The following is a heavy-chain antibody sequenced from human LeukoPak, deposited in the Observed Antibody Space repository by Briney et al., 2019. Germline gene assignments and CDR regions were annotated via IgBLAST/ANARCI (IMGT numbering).Heavy chain of an antibody. Sequence: GGSLRLSCAASGFSFSSSGMHWVRQAPGKGLEWVAVISYDGSNKYYADSVKGRFTISRDNSKNTLYLQMNSLRAEDTAVYYCAKDLTYGEYAGGDAFDIWGQGTMVTVSS. J-gene: IGHJ3*02. V-gene: IGHV3-30*18. D-gene: IGHD4-17*01. CDR3: AKDLTYGEYAGGDAFDI. CDR2: ISYDGSNK. CDR1: GFSFSSSG.